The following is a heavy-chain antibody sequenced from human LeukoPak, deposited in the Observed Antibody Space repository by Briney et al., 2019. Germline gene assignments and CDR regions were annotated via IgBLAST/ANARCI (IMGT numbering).Heavy chain of an antibody. CDR3: ARDHEDYGDYGDAFDI. Sequence: ASVKVSCKASGYTFTSYGISWVRQAPGQGLEGMGWISAYNGNTNYAQKLQGRVTITTDTSTSTAYMELRSLRSDDTAVYYCARDHEDYGDYGDAFDIWGQGTMVTVSS. V-gene: IGHV1-18*01. CDR1: GYTFTSYG. J-gene: IGHJ3*02. CDR2: ISAYNGNT. D-gene: IGHD4-17*01.